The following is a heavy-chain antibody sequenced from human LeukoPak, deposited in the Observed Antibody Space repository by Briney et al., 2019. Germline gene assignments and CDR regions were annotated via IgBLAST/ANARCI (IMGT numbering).Heavy chain of an antibody. Sequence: ASVKVSCKASGYTFTGYYMHWVRQAPGQGLEWMGWINPNSGGTNYAQKFQGRVTMTRDTSISTAYMELSRLRSDDTAVYYCARDQRRSCSGGSCYAPHNWFDPWGQGTLVTVSS. D-gene: IGHD2-15*01. V-gene: IGHV1-2*02. CDR3: ARDQRRSCSGGSCYAPHNWFDP. J-gene: IGHJ5*02. CDR2: INPNSGGT. CDR1: GYTFTGYY.